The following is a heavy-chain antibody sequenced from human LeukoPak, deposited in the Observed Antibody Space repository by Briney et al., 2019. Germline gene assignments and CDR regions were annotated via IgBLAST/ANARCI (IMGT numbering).Heavy chain of an antibody. Sequence: GGSLRLSCAASGFTVSSNYMSWVRQAPGKGLEWVSVIYSGGSTYYADSVKGRFTISRDNARNSLYLQMNNLRGEDTAIYYCARDAGNSGYGCDLWGQGTLVTVSS. V-gene: IGHV3-53*01. CDR2: IYSGGST. D-gene: IGHD5-12*01. CDR3: ARDAGNSGYGCDL. J-gene: IGHJ5*02. CDR1: GFTVSSNY.